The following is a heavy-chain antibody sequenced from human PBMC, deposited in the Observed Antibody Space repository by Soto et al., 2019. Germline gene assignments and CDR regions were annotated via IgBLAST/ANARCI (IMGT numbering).Heavy chain of an antibody. CDR3: ARDGLSYSGTDHSVH. J-gene: IGHJ4*02. CDR2: NSAYNGNV. Sequence: ASVKVSCKASGYPFTNYDITCVRKPPGQGLEWIGWNSAYNGNVSYVQKFPVRLTMTTDTSTSTDYMERRRLRLDDAAVYNCARDGLSYSGTDHSVHWGQGTVVTVSS. V-gene: IGHV1-18*01. D-gene: IGHD1-26*01. CDR1: GYPFTNYD.